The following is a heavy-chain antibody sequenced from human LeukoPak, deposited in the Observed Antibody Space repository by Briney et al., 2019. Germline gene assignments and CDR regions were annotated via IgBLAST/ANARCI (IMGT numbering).Heavy chain of an antibody. CDR2: ISSSSSTI. Sequence: GGSLRLSCAASGFTFSSYSMNWVRQAPGKGLEWVSYISSSSSTIYYADSVKGRFTISRDNAKNSLYLQMNSLRAEDTAVYYCARDLWDGYSYFDYWGQGTLATVSS. CDR3: ARDLWDGYSYFDY. V-gene: IGHV3-48*01. J-gene: IGHJ4*02. D-gene: IGHD5-24*01. CDR1: GFTFSSYS.